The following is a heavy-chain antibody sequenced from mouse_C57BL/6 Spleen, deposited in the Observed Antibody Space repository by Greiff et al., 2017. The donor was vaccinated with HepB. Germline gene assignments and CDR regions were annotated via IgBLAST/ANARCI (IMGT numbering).Heavy chain of an antibody. CDR2: INPNNGGT. D-gene: IGHD2-1*01. Sequence: VQLQQSGPELVKPGASVKIPCKASGYTFTDYNMDWVKQSHGKSLEWIGDINPNNGGTIYNQKFKGKATLTVDKSSSTAYMELRSLTSEDTAVYYCARGNYYGNYDWYFDVWGTGTTVTVSS. V-gene: IGHV1-18*01. CDR3: ARGNYYGNYDWYFDV. CDR1: GYTFTDYN. J-gene: IGHJ1*03.